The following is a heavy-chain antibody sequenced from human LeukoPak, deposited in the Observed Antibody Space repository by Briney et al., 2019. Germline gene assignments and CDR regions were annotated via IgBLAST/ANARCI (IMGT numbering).Heavy chain of an antibody. CDR1: GFTFSSYS. CDR3: AKDLFSSSWYRSGDY. CDR2: ISGSGGST. Sequence: SGGSLRLSCAASGFTFSSYSMNWVRQAPGKGLEWVSAISGSGGSTYYADSAKGRFTISRDNSKNTLYLQMNSLRAEDTAVYYCAKDLFSSSWYRSGDYWGQGTLVTVSS. V-gene: IGHV3-23*01. J-gene: IGHJ4*02. D-gene: IGHD6-13*01.